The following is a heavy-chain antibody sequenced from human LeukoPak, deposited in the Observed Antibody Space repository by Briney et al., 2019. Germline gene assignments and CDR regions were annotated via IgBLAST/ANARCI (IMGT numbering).Heavy chain of an antibody. V-gene: IGHV4-39*01. D-gene: IGHD5-18*01. CDR3: ARNGYSNSYEWGDFDY. Sequence: PSETLALTCTVSGGSISSSTDYWGWIRQPPGKGLEWLGSIYHRGSTYINPSLRSRVTISVDTSKSQFSLKLSPVTAADTAVYYCARNGYSNSYEWGDFDYWGQGTLVTVSS. J-gene: IGHJ4*02. CDR2: IYHRGST. CDR1: GGSISSSTDY.